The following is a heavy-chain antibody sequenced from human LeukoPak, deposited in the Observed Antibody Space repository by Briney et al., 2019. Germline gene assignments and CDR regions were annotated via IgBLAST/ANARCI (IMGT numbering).Heavy chain of an antibody. J-gene: IGHJ4*02. CDR3: PKLAAY. Sequence: GXSLRLSCAASGFTFRRNWMHWVRQAPGWWLVLFSRINRDVSILHSPVSVKGLFTLSSHNAKNTLYLQMSSLRAEDTAVYFCPKLAAYLGQGTLVTVSS. V-gene: IGHV3-74*01. CDR1: GFTFRRNW. D-gene: IGHD2-15*01. CDR2: INRDVSIL.